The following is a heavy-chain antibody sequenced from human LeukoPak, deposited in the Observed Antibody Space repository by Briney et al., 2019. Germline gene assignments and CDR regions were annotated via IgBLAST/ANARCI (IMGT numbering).Heavy chain of an antibody. D-gene: IGHD3-16*01. Sequence: KPSETLSLTCTVSGGSISSYYWSWIRQPPGKGLEWIGYIYYSGSTNYTPSLKSRVTISVDTSKDQFSLKLSSVTAADTAVYYCARHYGATGGVFDYWGQGALVTVSS. J-gene: IGHJ4*02. CDR2: IYYSGST. CDR1: GGSISSYY. CDR3: ARHYGATGGVFDY. V-gene: IGHV4-59*08.